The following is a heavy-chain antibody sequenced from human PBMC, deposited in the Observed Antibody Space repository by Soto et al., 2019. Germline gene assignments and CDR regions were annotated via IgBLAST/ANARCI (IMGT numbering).Heavy chain of an antibody. V-gene: IGHV3-9*01. D-gene: IGHD3-10*01. CDR3: AKDTAAGSGNLFPYYFDY. CDR2: ISWNSGRT. CDR1: GFTFDDCA. J-gene: IGHJ4*02. Sequence: EVQLVESGGGLVQPGRSLRLSCAASGFTFDDCAMHWVRQVPGKGLEWVSGISWNSGRTAYADSVKGRFTISRDNAKPALSLQMNSLSADDTALYYCAKDTAAGSGNLFPYYFDYWGQGALVTVSS.